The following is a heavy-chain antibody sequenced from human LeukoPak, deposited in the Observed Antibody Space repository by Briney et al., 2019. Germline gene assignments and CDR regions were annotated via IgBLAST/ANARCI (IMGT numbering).Heavy chain of an antibody. CDR3: ARGGSPPEALGDALNI. Sequence: PGGSLRLSCAASGFTFSSYEMNWVRQAPGKGLEWVSYISSSGSTIYYADSVKGRFTISRDNAKNTLYLQMNSLRVEDTAVYYCARGGSPPEALGDALNIWGQGTMVTVSS. CDR1: GFTFSSYE. CDR2: ISSSGSTI. D-gene: IGHD1-26*01. V-gene: IGHV3-48*03. J-gene: IGHJ3*02.